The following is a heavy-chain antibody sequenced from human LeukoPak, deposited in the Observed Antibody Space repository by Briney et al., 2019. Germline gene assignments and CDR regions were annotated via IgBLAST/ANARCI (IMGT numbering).Heavy chain of an antibody. Sequence: GASVRVSCKASGYTFTSYGISWVRQAPGQGLEWMGWISAYNGNTNYAQKLQGRVTMTTDTSTSTAYMELRSLRSDDTTVYYCAREVPAAMIDYWGQGTLVTVSS. CDR2: ISAYNGNT. J-gene: IGHJ4*02. CDR3: AREVPAAMIDY. CDR1: GYTFTSYG. V-gene: IGHV1-18*01. D-gene: IGHD2-2*01.